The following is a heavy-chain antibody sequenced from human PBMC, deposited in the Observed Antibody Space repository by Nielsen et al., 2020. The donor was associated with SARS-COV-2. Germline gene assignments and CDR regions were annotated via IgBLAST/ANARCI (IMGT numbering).Heavy chain of an antibody. D-gene: IGHD6-13*01. J-gene: IGHJ5*02. CDR3: AKGDGDSWSPFLYVVP. CDR2: MNPNSGNT. Sequence: ASVKVSCKASGYTFTSYGISWVRQAPGQGLEWMGWMNPNSGNTGYAQKFQGRVTMTRNTSISTAYMELSSLRAEDTAMYYCAKGDGDSWSPFLYVVPWGQGTLVTVSS. CDR1: GYTFTSYG. V-gene: IGHV1-8*02.